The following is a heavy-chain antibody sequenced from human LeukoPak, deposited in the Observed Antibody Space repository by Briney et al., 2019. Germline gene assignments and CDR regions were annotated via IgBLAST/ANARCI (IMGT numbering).Heavy chain of an antibody. V-gene: IGHV1-24*01. J-gene: IGHJ6*03. CDR2: FDPEDGET. Sequence: ASLKVSCKVSGYTLTELSMHCVRQAPGKGLEWMGSFDPEDGETIYAQKFQGRVTMTEDTSTDTAYMELSSLRSEDTAVYYCATATHYYYMDVWGKGTTVTVSS. CDR3: ATATHYYYMDV. CDR1: GYTLTELS.